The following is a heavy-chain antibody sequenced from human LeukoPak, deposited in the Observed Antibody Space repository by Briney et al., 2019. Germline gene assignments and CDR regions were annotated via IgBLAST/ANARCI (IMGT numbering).Heavy chain of an antibody. CDR2: IIPILGIT. D-gene: IGHD6-13*01. J-gene: IGHJ4*02. CDR1: RGTFSSYT. V-gene: IGHV1-69*04. Sequence: TVKVSCKASRGTFSSYTISWVRKAPGQGLEWMGRIIPILGITYYAQKFQGSVTITAEKSTSTAYMELSSLRFEDTAVYHCARDHLSSSWYSIWGQGTLVIVSS. CDR3: ARDHLSSSWYSI.